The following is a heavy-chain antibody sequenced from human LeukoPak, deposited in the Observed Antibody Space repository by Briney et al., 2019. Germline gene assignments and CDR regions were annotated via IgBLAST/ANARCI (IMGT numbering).Heavy chain of an antibody. CDR2: IRYDGSNK. CDR1: GFTFSSYA. CDR3: AREVEYAFDI. J-gene: IGHJ3*02. V-gene: IGHV3-30*02. Sequence: GGSLRLSCAASGFTFSSYAMSWVRQAPGKGLEWVAFIRYDGSNKYYADSVKGRFTISRGNSKNSLYLQMNSLRAEDTAVYYCAREVEYAFDIWGQGTMVTVSS.